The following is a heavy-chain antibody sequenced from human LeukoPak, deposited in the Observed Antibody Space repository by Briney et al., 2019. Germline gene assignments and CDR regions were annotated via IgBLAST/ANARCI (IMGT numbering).Heavy chain of an antibody. J-gene: IGHJ4*02. CDR3: AKTYDFWSGSYYYFDY. CDR1: GFTFSSYA. D-gene: IGHD3-3*01. V-gene: IGHV3-23*01. Sequence: GGSLRLSCAASGFTFSSYAMSRVRQAPGKGLEWVSAISGSGGSTYYADSVKGRFTISRDNSKNTLYLQMNSLRAEDTAVYYCAKTYDFWSGSYYYFDYWGQGTLVTASS. CDR2: ISGSGGST.